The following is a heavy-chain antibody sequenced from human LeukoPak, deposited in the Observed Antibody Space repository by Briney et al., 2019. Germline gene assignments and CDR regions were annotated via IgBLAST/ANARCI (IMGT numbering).Heavy chain of an antibody. D-gene: IGHD6-19*01. CDR1: GFTFSSYA. CDR3: AKMKFPSESSGLYYHYGMDV. CDR2: ISGSGGST. J-gene: IGHJ6*02. Sequence: GGSLRLSCAASGFTFSSYAMSWVRQAPGEGLEWVSAISGSGGSTYYADSVKGRFTISRDNSKNTLYLQMNSLRAEDTAVYYCAKMKFPSESSGLYYHYGMDVWGQGTTVTVSS. V-gene: IGHV3-23*01.